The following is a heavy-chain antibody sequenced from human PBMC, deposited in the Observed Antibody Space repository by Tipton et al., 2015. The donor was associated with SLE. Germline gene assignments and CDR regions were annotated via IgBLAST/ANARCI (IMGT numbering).Heavy chain of an antibody. Sequence: TLSLTCTVSGGSITSGSYYWSWIRQPAGKGLEWIGRIFTSGSTNYNPSLKSRVTISLYTSKNQFSLELSSVTAADTALHYCARGWGGFDYWGQGTLVTVSS. D-gene: IGHD3-16*01. CDR2: IFTSGST. CDR3: ARGWGGFDY. V-gene: IGHV4-61*02. CDR1: GGSITSGSYY. J-gene: IGHJ4*02.